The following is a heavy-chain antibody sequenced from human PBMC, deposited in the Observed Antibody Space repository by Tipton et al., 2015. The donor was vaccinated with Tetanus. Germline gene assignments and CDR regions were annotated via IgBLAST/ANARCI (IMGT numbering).Heavy chain of an antibody. V-gene: IGHV4-34*01. D-gene: IGHD3-16*01. CDR3: ARVDDSVWGSPFDP. CDR1: GGSFSLYY. Sequence: TLSLTCTVSGGSFSLYYWNWVRQSPGKGLEWIGEISHSGSSSYSPSLKSRVTISVDTSKNQFSLRLRSVAAADTAVYYCARVDDSVWGSPFDPWGQGVLVTVSS. CDR2: ISHSGSS. J-gene: IGHJ5*02.